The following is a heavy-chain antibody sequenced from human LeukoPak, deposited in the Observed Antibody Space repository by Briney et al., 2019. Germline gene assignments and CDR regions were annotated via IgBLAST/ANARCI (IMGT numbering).Heavy chain of an antibody. CDR3: ARVVGATIGY. Sequence: SETLSLTCTVSGGSVGSGSYYWSWIRQPPGKGLEWIGYIYYSGSTNYNPSLKSRVTISVDTSKNQFSLKLSSVTAADTAVYYCARVVGATIGYWGQGTLVTVSS. CDR2: IYYSGST. D-gene: IGHD1-26*01. J-gene: IGHJ4*02. CDR1: GGSVGSGSYY. V-gene: IGHV4-61*01.